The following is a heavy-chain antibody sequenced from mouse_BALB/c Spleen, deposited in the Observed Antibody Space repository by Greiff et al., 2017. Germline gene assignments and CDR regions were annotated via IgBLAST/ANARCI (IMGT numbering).Heavy chain of an antibody. CDR1: GFSLSRYS. CDR2: IWGGGST. Sequence: VQRVESGPGLVAPSQSLSITCTVSGFSLSRYSVHWVRQPPGKGLEWLGMIWGGGSTDYNSALKSRLSISKDNSKSQVFLKMNSLQTDDTAMYYCARKVYDYDVVYYAMDYWGQGTSVTVSS. J-gene: IGHJ4*01. V-gene: IGHV2-6-4*01. D-gene: IGHD2-4*01. CDR3: ARKVYDYDVVYYAMDY.